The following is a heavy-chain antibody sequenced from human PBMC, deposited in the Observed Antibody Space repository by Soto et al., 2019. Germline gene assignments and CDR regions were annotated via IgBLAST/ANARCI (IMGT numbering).Heavy chain of an antibody. J-gene: IGHJ4*02. Sequence: SETLSLTCGVFGGSISNSNWWTWVRQPPGKGLEWIGEIYHTGSTNYNSSLMSRVTISLDKPNNQFSLKLSSVTAADTAVYYCAHRPIVGAAIWGQGTLVTVS. D-gene: IGHD1-26*01. CDR1: GGSISNSNW. V-gene: IGHV4-4*02. CDR3: AHRPIVGAAI. CDR2: IYHTGST.